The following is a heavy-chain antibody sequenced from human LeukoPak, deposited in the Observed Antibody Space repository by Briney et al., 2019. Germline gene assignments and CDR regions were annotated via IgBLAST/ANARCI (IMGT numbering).Heavy chain of an antibody. CDR2: IYYSGST. Sequence: PSETLSLTCNVSGGSISSSSYYWDWIRQPPGKGLEWIGSIYYSGSTYYNPSLKSRVIISVDTSKNQFSLKLTSVTAADTAVYYCARAENCYSSGSHNWFDPWGQGTLVTVSS. J-gene: IGHJ5*02. D-gene: IGHD3-10*01. CDR3: ARAENCYSSGSHNWFDP. CDR1: GGSISSSSYY. V-gene: IGHV4-39*07.